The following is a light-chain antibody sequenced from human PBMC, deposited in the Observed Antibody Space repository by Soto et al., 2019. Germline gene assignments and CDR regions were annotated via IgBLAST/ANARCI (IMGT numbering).Light chain of an antibody. CDR1: SSDVGSYNL. J-gene: IGLJ2*01. V-gene: IGLV2-14*02. CDR2: EVT. Sequence: QSALTQPASVSGSPGQSITISCTGTSSDVGSYNLVSWYQQHPRKAPKVMIYEVTNRPSGVSNRFSGSKSGNTASLTISGLRAEDEADYYCSSYTNTVLFGGGTKLTVL. CDR3: SSYTNTVL.